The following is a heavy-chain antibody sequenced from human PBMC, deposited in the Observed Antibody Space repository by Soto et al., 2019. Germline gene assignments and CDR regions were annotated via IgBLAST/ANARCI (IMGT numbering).Heavy chain of an antibody. D-gene: IGHD6-19*01. CDR1: GGSISSGGYY. CDR3: ARGPGSGWSAY. V-gene: IGHV4-31*03. Sequence: QVQLQESGPGLVKPSQTLSLTCTVSGGSISSGGYYWSWIRQHPGKGLEWIGYIYYSGSTYYNPSLKSRFTIPVDTSKNQFPLKLSSVTAADTALYYWARGPGSGWSAYWGQGTLVTVSS. CDR2: IYYSGST. J-gene: IGHJ4*02.